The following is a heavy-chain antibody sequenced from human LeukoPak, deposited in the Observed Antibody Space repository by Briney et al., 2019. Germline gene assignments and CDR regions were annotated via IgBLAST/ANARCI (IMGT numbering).Heavy chain of an antibody. Sequence: GSLRLSCAASGFTFSSYGMHWVRQAPGKGLEWVAVIWYDGSSKYYADSVKGRFTISRDNSKNTLYLQMNSLRAEDTAVYYCARGHYDNFGWNDYWGQGTLVTVSS. CDR3: ARGHYDNFGWNDY. CDR2: IWYDGSSK. D-gene: IGHD3-16*01. J-gene: IGHJ4*02. CDR1: GFTFSSYG. V-gene: IGHV3-33*01.